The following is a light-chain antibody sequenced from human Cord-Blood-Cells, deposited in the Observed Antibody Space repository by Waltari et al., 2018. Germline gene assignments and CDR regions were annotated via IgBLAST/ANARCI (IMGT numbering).Light chain of an antibody. V-gene: IGKV1-33*01. CDR3: QQYDNLPTLT. J-gene: IGKJ4*01. CDR1: QDISNY. Sequence: DIQMTQSPSPLFASVGDRVTITCQASQDISNYLNWYQQKPGKAPKLLIYDASNLETGVPSRFSGSGSGTDFTFTISSLQPEDIATYYCQQYDNLPTLTFGGGTKVEIK. CDR2: DAS.